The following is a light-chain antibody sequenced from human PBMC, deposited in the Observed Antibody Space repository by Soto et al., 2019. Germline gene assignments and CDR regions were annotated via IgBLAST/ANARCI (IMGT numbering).Light chain of an antibody. J-gene: IGLJ2*01. CDR3: SSYTSSGTLVV. CDR2: DVS. V-gene: IGLV2-14*01. CDR1: SSDVGGYNY. Sequence: QSALTQPASVSGSPGQSITISCTGTSSDVGGYNYVSWYQQHPGKAPKLMIYDVSNRPSRVSNRFSGSKSGNTASLTISGLQAEDEADYYCSSYTSSGTLVVFGGGTKLTVL.